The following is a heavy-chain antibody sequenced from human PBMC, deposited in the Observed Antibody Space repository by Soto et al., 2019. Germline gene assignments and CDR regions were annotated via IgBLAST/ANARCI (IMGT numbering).Heavy chain of an antibody. D-gene: IGHD3-3*01. CDR1: GFAFSEVY. CDR3: ARALILVGMDV. CDR2: VSASGPNT. V-gene: IGHV3-23*01. Sequence: GGSLGLSCAASGFAFSEVYMSWIRQAPGKGLEWVSGVSASGPNTDYADPVKGRFYISRDNSKNTVSLHMNSLRAEDTAVYYCARALILVGMDVWGQGTTVTVSS. J-gene: IGHJ6*02.